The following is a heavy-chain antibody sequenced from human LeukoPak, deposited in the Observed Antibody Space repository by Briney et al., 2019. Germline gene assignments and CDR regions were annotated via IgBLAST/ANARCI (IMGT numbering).Heavy chain of an antibody. D-gene: IGHD3-10*01. CDR1: DGSFSGYY. CDR3: ARGLGAVRGVQFDY. J-gene: IGHJ4*02. CDR2: INHSGST. V-gene: IGHV4-34*01. Sequence: PSETLSLTCAVYDGSFSGYYWSWIRQPPGKGLEWIGEINHSGSTNYNPSLKSRVTISVDTSKNQFSLKLSSVTAADTAVYYCARGLGAVRGVQFDYWAREPWSPSPQ.